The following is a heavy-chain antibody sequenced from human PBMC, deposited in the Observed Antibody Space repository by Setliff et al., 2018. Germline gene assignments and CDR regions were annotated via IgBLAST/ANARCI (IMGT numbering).Heavy chain of an antibody. Sequence: PSETLSLTCAVYGDSLGGYYWSWIRQSPKKGLEWIGEIMPGRDTLYSPSLESRLTITIDTSKSQFSLKLSSVTAADTAIYYCARHDARGYYYYMDVWGKGTTVT. CDR1: GDSLGGYY. V-gene: IGHV4-34*12. CDR2: IMPGRDT. D-gene: IGHD3-10*01. J-gene: IGHJ6*03. CDR3: ARHDARGYYYYMDV.